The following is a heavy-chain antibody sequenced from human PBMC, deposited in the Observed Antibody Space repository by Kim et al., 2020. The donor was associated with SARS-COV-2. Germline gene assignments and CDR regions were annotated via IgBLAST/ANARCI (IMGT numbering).Heavy chain of an antibody. V-gene: IGHV3-33*01. CDR3: ASLPDYNDPNAFDV. CDR1: GFSFNSYG. D-gene: IGHD4-4*01. Sequence: GGSLRLSCAASGFSFNSYGMHWVRQAPGKGLEWVAVIWYDGKGIYYADSVKGRFTISRDNSKNTLYLEMNSLRAEDTALYYCASLPDYNDPNAFDVWGQGTLVTVSS. J-gene: IGHJ3*01. CDR2: IWYDGKGI.